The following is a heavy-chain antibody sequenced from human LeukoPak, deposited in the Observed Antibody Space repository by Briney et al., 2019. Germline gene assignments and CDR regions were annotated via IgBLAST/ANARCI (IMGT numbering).Heavy chain of an antibody. D-gene: IGHD4-23*01. Sequence: GGSLRLSCSASGFIFSNYWMTWVRQAPGKGLVWVSHSNSDGSSTSYADSVRGRFTISRDNAKNTLYLQMNSLRAEDTAVYYCARDLKGPVNDVFDMWGQGTMVTVSS. CDR3: ARDLKGPVNDVFDM. CDR2: SNSDGSST. CDR1: GFIFSNYW. J-gene: IGHJ3*02. V-gene: IGHV3-74*01.